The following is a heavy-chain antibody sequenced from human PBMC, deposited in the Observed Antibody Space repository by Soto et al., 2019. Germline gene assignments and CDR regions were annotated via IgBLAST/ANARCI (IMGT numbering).Heavy chain of an antibody. CDR2: ISSSSSYI. CDR3: ARDLQDITGTIYYIDY. Sequence: GGSLRLSCAASGFTFSSYSMNWVRQAPGKGLEWVSSISSSSSYIYYADSVKGRFTISRDNAKNSLYLQMNSLRAEDTAVYYCARDLQDITGTIYYIDYWGQGTLLTVSS. CDR1: GFTFSSYS. V-gene: IGHV3-21*01. J-gene: IGHJ4*02. D-gene: IGHD1-7*01.